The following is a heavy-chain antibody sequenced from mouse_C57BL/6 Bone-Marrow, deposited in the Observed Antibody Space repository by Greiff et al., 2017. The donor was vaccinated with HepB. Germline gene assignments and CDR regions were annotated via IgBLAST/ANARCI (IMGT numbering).Heavy chain of an antibody. J-gene: IGHJ3*01. V-gene: IGHV5-6*01. D-gene: IGHD2-1*01. Sequence: EVQLVESGGDLVKPGGSLKLSCAASGFTFSSYGMSWVRQTPDKRLEWVATISSGGSYTYYPDSVKGRFTISRDNAKNTLYLQMSSLKSEDTAMYYCARFLPRGAYWGQGTLVTVSA. CDR1: GFTFSSYG. CDR2: ISSGGSYT. CDR3: ARFLPRGAY.